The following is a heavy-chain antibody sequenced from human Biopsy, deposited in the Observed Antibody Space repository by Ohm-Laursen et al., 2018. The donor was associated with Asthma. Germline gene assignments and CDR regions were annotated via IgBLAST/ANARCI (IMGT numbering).Heavy chain of an antibody. V-gene: IGHV3-53*01. Sequence: SLRLSCAATGFTVSTNGMSWVRQPPGKGLEWVSVIYSGGGTYYADSVQGRVTISRDNSKNTLSLQMNSLRAEDTAVYYCARAYGGNFFSGSFDIWGQGTMVAVSS. CDR2: IYSGGGT. D-gene: IGHD4-23*01. J-gene: IGHJ3*02. CDR3: ARAYGGNFFSGSFDI. CDR1: GFTVSTNG.